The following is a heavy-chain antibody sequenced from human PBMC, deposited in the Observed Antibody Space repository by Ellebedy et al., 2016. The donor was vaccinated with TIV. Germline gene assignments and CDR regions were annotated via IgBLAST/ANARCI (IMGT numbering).Heavy chain of an antibody. Sequence: AASVKVSCKASGGTFSSYAISWVRQAPGQGLEWMGGIIPIFGTANYAQKFQGRVTITADESTSTAYMELSSLRSEDTAVYYCARSQVSRTTVYYGMDVWGQGTTVTVSS. V-gene: IGHV1-69*13. J-gene: IGHJ6*02. CDR3: ARSQVSRTTVYYGMDV. CDR1: GGTFSSYA. CDR2: IIPIFGTA. D-gene: IGHD1-1*01.